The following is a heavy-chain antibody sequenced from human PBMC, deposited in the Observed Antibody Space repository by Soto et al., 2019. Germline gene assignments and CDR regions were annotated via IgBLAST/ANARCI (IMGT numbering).Heavy chain of an antibody. CDR1: GFTFSSYA. Sequence: EVQLLESGGGLVQPGGSLRLSCAASGFTFSSYAMSWVRQAPGKGLEWVSTISGSDGSTYYADSVKGRFTISRDNSKNTLYLQMNSPRAEDTAVYYCAKEYCSGWYYFDYWGQGTLVTVSS. CDR2: ISGSDGST. CDR3: AKEYCSGWYYFDY. V-gene: IGHV3-23*01. D-gene: IGHD6-19*01. J-gene: IGHJ4*02.